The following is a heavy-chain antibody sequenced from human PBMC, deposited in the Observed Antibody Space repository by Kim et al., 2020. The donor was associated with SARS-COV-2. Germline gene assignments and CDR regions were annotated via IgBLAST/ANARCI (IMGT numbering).Heavy chain of an antibody. D-gene: IGHD2-15*01. V-gene: IGHV3-30*18. J-gene: IGHJ4*02. CDR3: AKDRLGYCSGGSCSMSDY. Sequence: GGSLRLSCAASGFIFSSYGMHWVRQAPGKGLEWVAVISYDGSDKYYADSVKGRFTISRDKSKNTLYLQMNSLRGEDTAVYYCAKDRLGYCSGGSCSMSDYWGQGTLVTVSS. CDR1: GFIFSSYG. CDR2: ISYDGSDK.